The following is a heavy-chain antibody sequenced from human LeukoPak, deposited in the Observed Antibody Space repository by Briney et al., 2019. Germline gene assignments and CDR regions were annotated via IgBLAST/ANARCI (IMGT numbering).Heavy chain of an antibody. J-gene: IGHJ4*02. Sequence: PSETLALTCTVSGGAVSSYYWSWIRQPPGKGLEWIGYIYYSGSTNYNPSLKSRVTISVDTSKNQFSLKLSSVTAADTAVYYCAREYSSGFGYWGQGTLVTVSS. CDR1: GGAVSSYY. V-gene: IGHV4-59*02. CDR2: IYYSGST. CDR3: AREYSSGFGY. D-gene: IGHD6-19*01.